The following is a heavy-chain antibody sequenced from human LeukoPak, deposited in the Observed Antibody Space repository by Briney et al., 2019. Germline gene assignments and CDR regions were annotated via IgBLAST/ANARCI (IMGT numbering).Heavy chain of an antibody. V-gene: IGHV4-34*01. CDR1: VGSFSGYY. J-gene: IGHJ2*01. Sequence: SETLSLTCAVYVGSFSGYYWTWIRQPPGKGLEWIGEIDHGRSTNYNPSLKSRVTISVDKSKNQFSLKLTSVTAADTAVYYCARYRRGIVVVPSADWYFDLWGRGTLVTVSS. CDR2: IDHGRST. CDR3: ARYRRGIVVVPSADWYFDL. D-gene: IGHD2-2*01.